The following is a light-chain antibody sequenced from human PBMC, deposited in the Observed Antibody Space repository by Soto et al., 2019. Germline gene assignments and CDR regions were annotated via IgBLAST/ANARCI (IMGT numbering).Light chain of an antibody. CDR1: SSDVGGYNY. V-gene: IGLV2-14*01. CDR3: SSYTSRSIDCV. J-gene: IGLJ1*01. CDR2: EVS. Sequence: QSALTQPASVSGSPGQSITISCTGTSSDVGGYNYVSWYQQHPGKAPKLMIYEVSNRPSGVSNRFSGSKSGNTASLTISGLQAEDEADSYCSSYTSRSIDCVFVTGTTLTVL.